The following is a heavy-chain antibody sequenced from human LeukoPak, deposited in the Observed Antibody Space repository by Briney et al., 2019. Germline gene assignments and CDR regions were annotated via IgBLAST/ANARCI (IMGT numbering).Heavy chain of an antibody. J-gene: IGHJ4*02. CDR2: ISGSGGST. CDR3: AKEGSPRVRGVMDY. D-gene: IGHD3-10*01. CDR1: GFAFNNYA. V-gene: IGHV3-23*01. Sequence: GSLRLSCAASGFAFNNYAMSWVRQAPGKGMEWVSGISGSGGSTYYADSVKGRFTISRDNSKNTLYLQMNSLRAEDTAVYYCAKEGSPRVRGVMDYWGQGTLVTVSS.